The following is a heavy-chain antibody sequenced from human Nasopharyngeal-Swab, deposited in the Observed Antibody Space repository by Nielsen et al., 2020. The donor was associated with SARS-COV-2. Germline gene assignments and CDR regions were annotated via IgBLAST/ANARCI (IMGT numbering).Heavy chain of an antibody. CDR1: GYSFTNSW. J-gene: IGHJ4*02. D-gene: IGHD6-13*01. V-gene: IGHV5-51*01. Sequence: KVSCKGSGYSFTNSWIGWVRQMPGKGLEWMGIIYPGDSDTRYSPSFQGQVTISADKSITTAYLRWSSLKASDTAMYYCARPRMGTTSSLDYWGQGTLVTVSS. CDR3: ARPRMGTTSSLDY. CDR2: IYPGDSDT.